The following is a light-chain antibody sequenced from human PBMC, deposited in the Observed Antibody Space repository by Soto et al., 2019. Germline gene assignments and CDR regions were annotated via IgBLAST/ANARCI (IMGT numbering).Light chain of an antibody. CDR1: QSVSSY. CDR3: QQRSNWPRT. Sequence: LVWTQSPATLSLSPGERATLSCRASQSVSSYLAWYQQKPGQAPRLLIYDASNRATGIPARFSGSGSGTDFTLTISSLEPEDCAVYYCQQRSNWPRTFGQGTKLNI. V-gene: IGKV3-11*01. J-gene: IGKJ1*01. CDR2: DAS.